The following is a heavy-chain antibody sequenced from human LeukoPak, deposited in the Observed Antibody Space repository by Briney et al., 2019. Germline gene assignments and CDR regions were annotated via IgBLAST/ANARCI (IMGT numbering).Heavy chain of an antibody. CDR1: GGSISSYY. Sequence: PSETLSLTCTVSGGSISSYYWSWIRQPPGKGLEWIGYIYYSGSTYYNPSLKSRVTISVDTSKNQFSLKLSSVTAADTAVYYCAGEALYYDFWSGYWHWGQGTLVTVSS. J-gene: IGHJ4*02. CDR3: AGEALYYDFWSGYWH. D-gene: IGHD3-3*01. V-gene: IGHV4-59*04. CDR2: IYYSGST.